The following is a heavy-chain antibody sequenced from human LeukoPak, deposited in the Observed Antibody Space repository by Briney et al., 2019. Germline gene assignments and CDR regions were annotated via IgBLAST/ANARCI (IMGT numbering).Heavy chain of an antibody. D-gene: IGHD5-18*01. CDR1: GFTFSSYS. Sequence: PGGSLRLSCAASGFTFSSYSMNWVRQAPGKGLEWVSSISSSSSYIYYADSVKGRFTISRDNAKNSLYLQVNSLRAEDTAVYYCARDSPGVSGYSYGRPGFDYWGQGTLVTVSS. CDR3: ARDSPGVSGYSYGRPGFDY. V-gene: IGHV3-21*01. J-gene: IGHJ4*02. CDR2: ISSSSSYI.